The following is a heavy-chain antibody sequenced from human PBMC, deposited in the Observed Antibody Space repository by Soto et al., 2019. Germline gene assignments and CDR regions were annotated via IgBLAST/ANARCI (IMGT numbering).Heavy chain of an antibody. V-gene: IGHV1-69*01. CDR2: VIPGLGVT. J-gene: IGHJ6*02. Sequence: QVQLVQSGAEVKKPGSSVKVSCKASGGTFSSYTISWVRQAPEQGLEWMGGVIPGLGVTNYAQKFQGRVTITADESTTTAYMELSSLRSEDTAVYYCASRRSFYYDMDVWGQGTPVTVSS. CDR1: GGTFSSYT. CDR3: ASRRSFYYDMDV. D-gene: IGHD2-15*01.